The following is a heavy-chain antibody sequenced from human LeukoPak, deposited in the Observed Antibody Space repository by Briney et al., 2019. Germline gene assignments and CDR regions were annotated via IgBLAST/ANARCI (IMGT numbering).Heavy chain of an antibody. CDR2: INHSGST. Sequence: SETLSLTCAGYGGSFSGYYWSRIRQPPGKGLEWIGEINHSGSTNYNPSLKSRVTISVDASKNQFSLKLSSVTAADTAVYYCARRRAYYDTLTGYYSWFDPWGQGTLVNVSS. V-gene: IGHV4-34*01. CDR3: ARRRAYYDTLTGYYSWFDP. J-gene: IGHJ5*02. D-gene: IGHD3-9*01. CDR1: GGSFSGYY.